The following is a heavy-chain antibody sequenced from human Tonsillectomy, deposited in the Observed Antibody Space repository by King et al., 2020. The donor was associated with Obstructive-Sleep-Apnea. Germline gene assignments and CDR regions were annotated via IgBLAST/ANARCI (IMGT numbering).Heavy chain of an antibody. CDR2: ISYDGSNK. CDR1: GFTFSSYG. CDR3: AKDESVMSGPHDY. J-gene: IGHJ4*02. V-gene: IGHV3-30*18. D-gene: IGHD1-26*01. Sequence: VQLVESGGGVVQPGRSLRLSCAASGFTFSSYGMHWVRQAPGKGLEWVAVISYDGSNKYYADSVKGRFTISRDNSKNTLYLQMNSLRAEDTAVYYCAKDESVMSGPHDYWGQGTLVTVSS.